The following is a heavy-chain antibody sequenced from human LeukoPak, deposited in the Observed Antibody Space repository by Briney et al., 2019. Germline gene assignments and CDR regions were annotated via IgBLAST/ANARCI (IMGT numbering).Heavy chain of an antibody. CDR2: IYYSGST. CDR3: ARVGYDSSGYGHDAFDI. J-gene: IGHJ3*02. D-gene: IGHD3-22*01. Sequence: PSETLSLTCTVSGGSISSGDYYWSWIRQPPGKGLEWIGYIYYSGSTYYNPSLKSRVTISVDTSKNQFSQRLSSVTAADTAVYYCARVGYDSSGYGHDAFDIWGQGTMVTVSS. V-gene: IGHV4-30-4*01. CDR1: GGSISSGDYY.